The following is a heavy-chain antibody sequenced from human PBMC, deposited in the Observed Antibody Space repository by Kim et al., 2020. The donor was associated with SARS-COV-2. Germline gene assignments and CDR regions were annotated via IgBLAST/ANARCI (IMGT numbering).Heavy chain of an antibody. D-gene: IGHD3-3*01. V-gene: IGHV4-34*01. CDR1: GGSFSGYY. Sequence: SETLSLTCAVYGGSFSGYYWSWIRQPPGKGLGWIGEINHSGSTNYNPSLKSRVTISVDTSKNQFSLKLSSVTAADTAVYYCARGSSTIFGVVIFSGYYYYMDVWGKGTTVTVSS. CDR3: ARGSSTIFGVVIFSGYYYYMDV. CDR2: INHSGST. J-gene: IGHJ6*03.